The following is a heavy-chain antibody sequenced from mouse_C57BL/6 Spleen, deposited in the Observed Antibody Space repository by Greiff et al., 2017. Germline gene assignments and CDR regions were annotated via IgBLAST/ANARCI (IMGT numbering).Heavy chain of an antibody. CDR2: IYPGSGST. CDR3: ASPCYYGSSYGYFDV. Sequence: VQLQHPGAELVKPGASVKMSCKASGYTFTSYWITWVKQRPGQGLEWIGDIYPGSGSTNYNEKFKSKATLTVDTSSRTAYMQLSSLSSEDSAVYYCASPCYYGSSYGYFDVWGTGTTVTVSS. CDR1: GYTFTSYW. J-gene: IGHJ1*03. V-gene: IGHV1-55*01. D-gene: IGHD1-1*01.